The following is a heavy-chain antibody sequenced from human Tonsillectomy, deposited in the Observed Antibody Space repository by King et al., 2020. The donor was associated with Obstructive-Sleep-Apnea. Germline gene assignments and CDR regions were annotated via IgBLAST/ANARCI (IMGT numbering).Heavy chain of an antibody. V-gene: IGHV4-31*03. D-gene: IGHD3-16*01. CDR1: GGSISSGGYY. J-gene: IGHJ4*02. CDR3: GRVSVRGGYSLDY. CDR2: IYYIGST. Sequence: QVQLQESGPGLVKSSQTLSLTCTVSGGSISSGGYYWSWIRQPPGKGLEWIGYIYYIGSTYYNPSLKSRVTISVDTPKNQFSLKLSSVTAADTAVYYCGRVSVRGGYSLDYWGQGTLVTVSS.